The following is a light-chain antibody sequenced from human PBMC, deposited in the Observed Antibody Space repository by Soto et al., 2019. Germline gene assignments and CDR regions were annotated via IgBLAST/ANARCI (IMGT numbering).Light chain of an antibody. CDR2: TAS. CDR3: QQTYRAPVT. J-gene: IGKJ2*01. Sequence: DIQMTQSPSSLSASVGDRVTITCRASQSIRNYLNWFQQKPGEATKLLIYTASSLQSGVPSRFSVSGYGTDFTLTISGLQPEDSATYYCQQTYRAPVTFGQGTNLEIK. V-gene: IGKV1-39*01. CDR1: QSIRNY.